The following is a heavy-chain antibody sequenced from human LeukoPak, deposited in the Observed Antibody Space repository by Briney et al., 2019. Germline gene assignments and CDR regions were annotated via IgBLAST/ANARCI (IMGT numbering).Heavy chain of an antibody. D-gene: IGHD3-10*01. V-gene: IGHV3-21*01. CDR1: GFTFSSYS. J-gene: IGHJ5*02. Sequence: PGGSLRLSCAASGFTFSSYSMNWVRQAPGKGLEWVSSISSSSSYIYYADSVKGRFTISRDDSKNTLYLYMNSLRADDTAVYYCARDGAVGRPIDPWGQGTLVTVSS. CDR2: ISSSSSYI. CDR3: ARDGAVGRPIDP.